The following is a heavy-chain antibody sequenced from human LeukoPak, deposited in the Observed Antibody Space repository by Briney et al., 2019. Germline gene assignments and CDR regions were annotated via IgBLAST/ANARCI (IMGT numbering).Heavy chain of an antibody. V-gene: IGHV3-21*01. CDR2: ISSSSSYM. J-gene: IGHJ4*02. CDR1: GFTFSSYS. D-gene: IGHD1-7*01. CDR3: ARAYLVTGTGGY. Sequence: GGSLRLSCAASGFTFSSYSMNWVRQAPGKGLEWVSSISSSSSYMYYADSVKGRFTISRDNAKNSLYLQMNSLRAEDTAVYYCARAYLVTGTGGYWGQGTLVTVSS.